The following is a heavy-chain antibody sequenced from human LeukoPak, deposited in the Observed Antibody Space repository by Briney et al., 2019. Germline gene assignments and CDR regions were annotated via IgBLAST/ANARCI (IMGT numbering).Heavy chain of an antibody. J-gene: IGHJ4*02. Sequence: PGGSLRLSCAASGFTFSSYSMNWVRQAPGKGLEWVSSISSSSSYIYYADSVKGRFTISRDNAKNSLYLQMNSLRAEDTAVYYCARYGDYDLTKYYFDYWGQGTLVTVSS. D-gene: IGHD4-17*01. CDR3: ARYGDYDLTKYYFDY. CDR1: GFTFSSYS. CDR2: ISSSSSYI. V-gene: IGHV3-21*01.